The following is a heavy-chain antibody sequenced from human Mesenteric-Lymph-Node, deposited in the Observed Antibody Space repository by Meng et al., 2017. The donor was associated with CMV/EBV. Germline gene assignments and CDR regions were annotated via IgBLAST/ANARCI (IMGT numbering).Heavy chain of an antibody. CDR3: ARDGDNWIPPFDY. Sequence: GGSLRLSCAASGFSFSTYWMSWVRQAPGKGLEWVANIKQDGSEKYYVDSVKGRFTISRDNAKNSLYLQMNSLRAEDTAVYYCARDGDNWIPPFDYWGQGTLVTVSS. CDR1: GFSFSTYW. D-gene: IGHD1-1*01. V-gene: IGHV3-7*01. CDR2: IKQDGSEK. J-gene: IGHJ4*02.